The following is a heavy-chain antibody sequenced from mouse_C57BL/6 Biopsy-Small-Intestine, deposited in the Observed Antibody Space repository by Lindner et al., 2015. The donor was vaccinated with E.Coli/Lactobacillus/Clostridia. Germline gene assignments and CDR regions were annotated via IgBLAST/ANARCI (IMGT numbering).Heavy chain of an antibody. CDR2: IYPGDGNT. CDR3: ARSGNGYFGYFDV. D-gene: IGHD2-3*01. J-gene: IGHJ1*03. V-gene: IGHV1-82*01. Sequence: VQLQESGPELVKPGASVKISCRASDYAFSNSWMNWMIQRPGKGLEWIGRIYPGDGNTNYNENFKGKATLTADKSSNTAYMQLSSLTSEDSAVYFCARSGNGYFGYFDVWGTGTTVTVSS. CDR1: DYAFSNSW.